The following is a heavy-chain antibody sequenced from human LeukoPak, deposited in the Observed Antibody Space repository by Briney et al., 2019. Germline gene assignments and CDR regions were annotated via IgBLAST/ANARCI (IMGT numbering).Heavy chain of an antibody. CDR1: GGSISSYY. Sequence: SETLSLTCTVSGGSISSYYWSWIRQPPGKGLEWIAYISDIGSINYNPSLKSRVTISVDTSKNQFSLKLSSVTAADTAVYYCARATYYDSSGYLVQDDAFDIWGQGTMVTVSS. CDR3: ARATYYDSSGYLVQDDAFDI. D-gene: IGHD3-22*01. CDR2: ISDIGSI. J-gene: IGHJ3*02. V-gene: IGHV4-59*01.